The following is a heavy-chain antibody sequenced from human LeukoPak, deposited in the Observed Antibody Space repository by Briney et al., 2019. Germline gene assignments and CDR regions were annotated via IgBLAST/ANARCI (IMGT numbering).Heavy chain of an antibody. Sequence: GGSLRLSYAASGFTFSDYYMSWIRQAPGKGLEWVSYISSSGSTIYYADSVKGRFTISRDNAKNSLYLQMNSLRAEDTAVYYCARVREFYYFDYWGQGTLVTVSS. CDR1: GFTFSDYY. J-gene: IGHJ4*02. CDR3: ARVREFYYFDY. V-gene: IGHV3-11*01. CDR2: ISSSGSTI. D-gene: IGHD2/OR15-2a*01.